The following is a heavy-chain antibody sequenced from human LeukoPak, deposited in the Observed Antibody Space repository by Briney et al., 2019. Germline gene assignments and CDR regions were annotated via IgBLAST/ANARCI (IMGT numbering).Heavy chain of an antibody. CDR3: ARDLIAARPGWFDP. D-gene: IGHD6-6*01. V-gene: IGHV1-18*01. CDR1: GYTFTTYG. CDR2: ISAYNGST. J-gene: IGHJ5*02. Sequence: ASVKVSCKASGYTFTTYGINWVRQAPGQGLEWMGWISAYNGSTNYAQNVQGRVTMSTDTSTSTAYMELRRLRSDDTAFYYCARDLIAARPGWFDPWGQGTLVTVSS.